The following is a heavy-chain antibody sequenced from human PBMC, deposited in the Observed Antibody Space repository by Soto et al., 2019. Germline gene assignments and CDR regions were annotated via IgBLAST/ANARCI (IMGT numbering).Heavy chain of an antibody. CDR3: ARADSGYAHGYYHYGMDV. CDR2: IKQDGSEK. CDR1: GFTFSSYW. Sequence: VGSLRLSCAASGFTFSSYWMSWVRQAPGKGLEWVANIKQDGSEKYYVDSVKGRFTISRDNAKNSLYLQMNSLRAEDTAVYYCARADSGYAHGYYHYGMDVWGQGTTVTVSS. D-gene: IGHD5-12*01. V-gene: IGHV3-7*02. J-gene: IGHJ6*02.